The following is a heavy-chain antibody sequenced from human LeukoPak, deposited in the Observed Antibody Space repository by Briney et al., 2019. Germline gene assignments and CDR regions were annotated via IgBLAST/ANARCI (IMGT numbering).Heavy chain of an antibody. CDR3: ARVGTGVPAAELDY. CDR1: GGSINSYY. J-gene: IGHJ4*02. V-gene: IGHV4-59*01. Sequence: SETLSLTCAVSGGSINSYYWSWIRQPPGKGLEWIGYIYYSGSTNYNPSLKSRVTISVDTSKNQFSLKLSSVTAADTAVYYCARVGTGVPAAELDYWGQGTLVTVSS. D-gene: IGHD2-2*01. CDR2: IYYSGST.